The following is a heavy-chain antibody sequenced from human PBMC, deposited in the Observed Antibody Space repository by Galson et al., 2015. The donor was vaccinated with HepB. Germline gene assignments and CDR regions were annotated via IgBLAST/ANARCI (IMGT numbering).Heavy chain of an antibody. CDR3: ARAFFGSGGTRGW. J-gene: IGHJ4*02. V-gene: IGHV3-21*01. CDR2: ISSSSSYI. D-gene: IGHD2-15*01. Sequence: SLRLSCAASGFTFSSYSMNWVRQAPGKGLEWVSSISSSSSYIYYADSVKGRFTISRDNAKNSLYLQMNSLRAEDTAVYYCARAFFGSGGTRGWWGQGTLVTVSS. CDR1: GFTFSSYS.